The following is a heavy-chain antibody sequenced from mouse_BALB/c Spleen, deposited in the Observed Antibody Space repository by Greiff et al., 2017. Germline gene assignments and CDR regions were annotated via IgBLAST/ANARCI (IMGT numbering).Heavy chain of an antibody. J-gene: IGHJ4*01. V-gene: IGHV5-17*02. CDR1: GFTFSSFG. CDR2: ISSGSSTI. D-gene: IGHD1-1*01. CDR3: ARRIYYYGSSYAMDY. Sequence: EVQLVESGGGLVQPGGSRKLSCAASGFTFSSFGMHWVRQAPEKGLEWVAYISSGSSTIYYADTVKGRFTISRDNPKNTLCLQMTSLRSEDTAMYYCARRIYYYGSSYAMDYWGQGTSVTVSS.